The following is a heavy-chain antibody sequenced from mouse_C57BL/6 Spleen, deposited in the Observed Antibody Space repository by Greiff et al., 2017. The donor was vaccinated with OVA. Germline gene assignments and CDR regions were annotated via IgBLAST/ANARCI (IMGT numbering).Heavy chain of an antibody. CDR1: GFPFTDYN. CDR3: AREGLYGYFDY. Sequence: VQLQPSLPELVKPGASVTMSCTASGFPFTDYNLPWVKQRHGQSLEWIGYINPNNGGTSYNQTFQGKATLTVNKSSSTAYMELRSLTSENTAVYYCAREGLYGYFDYWGQGTTLTVAS. V-gene: IGHV1-22*01. CDR2: INPNNGGT. D-gene: IGHD2-12*01. J-gene: IGHJ2*01.